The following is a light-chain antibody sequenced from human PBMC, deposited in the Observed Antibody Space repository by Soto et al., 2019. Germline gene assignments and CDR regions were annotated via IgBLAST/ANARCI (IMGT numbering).Light chain of an antibody. J-gene: IGLJ3*02. V-gene: IGLV2-11*01. CDR1: NSDVGGYNF. Sequence: QSVLAQPRSVSGSPGQSVTISCTGTNSDVGGYNFVSWYQQLPGKAPKLMISAVSQRPSGVPDRFSGSKSGNTASLTISGLQADDGADYFCCSYTASDIWVFGGGTKVTVL. CDR2: AVS. CDR3: CSYTASDIWV.